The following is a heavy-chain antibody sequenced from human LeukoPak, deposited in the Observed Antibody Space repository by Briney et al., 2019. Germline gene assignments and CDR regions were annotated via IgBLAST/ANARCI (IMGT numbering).Heavy chain of an antibody. V-gene: IGHV4-39*07. CDR3: ARAYSSGGDGCWFDP. D-gene: IGHD6-19*01. Sequence: PSETLSLTCSVSGGSITSSNYYWGWIRQPPGKGLEWIGNIYYSGSTYYNPSLKSRVTISVDTSKNQFSLKLRSVTAADTAVYYCARAYSSGGDGCWFDPWGQGTLVTVSS. CDR2: IYYSGST. J-gene: IGHJ5*02. CDR1: GGSITSSNYY.